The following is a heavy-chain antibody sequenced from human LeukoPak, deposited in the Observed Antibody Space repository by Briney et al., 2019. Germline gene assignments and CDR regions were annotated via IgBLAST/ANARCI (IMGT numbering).Heavy chain of an antibody. CDR1: GFPFSDFY. CDR3: TRLVAASDY. D-gene: IGHD2-15*01. V-gene: IGHV3-73*01. J-gene: IGHJ4*02. CDR2: IRSKANSYAT. Sequence: GGSLRLSCAASGFPFSDFYMTWIRQASGKGLEWVGRIRSKANSYATAYAASVKGRFTISRDDSKNTAYLQMNSLKTEDTAVYYCTRLVAASDYWGQGTLVTVSS.